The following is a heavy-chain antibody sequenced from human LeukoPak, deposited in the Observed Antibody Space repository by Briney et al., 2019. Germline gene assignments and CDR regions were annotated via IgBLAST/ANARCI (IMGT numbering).Heavy chain of an antibody. CDR3: ARSMPLAYCGGDCYGAFDI. CDR1: GYTFTSYD. V-gene: IGHV1-8*01. J-gene: IGHJ3*02. CDR2: MNPNSGNT. Sequence: ASMKVSCTASGYTFTSYDINWVRQATGQGLEWMGWMNPNSGNTGYAQKFQGRVTMTRNTSISTAYMELSSLRSEDTAVYYCARSMPLAYCGGDCYGAFDIWGQGTMVTVSS. D-gene: IGHD2-21*02.